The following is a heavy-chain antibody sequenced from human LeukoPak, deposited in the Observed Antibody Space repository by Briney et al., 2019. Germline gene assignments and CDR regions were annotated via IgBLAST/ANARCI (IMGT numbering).Heavy chain of an antibody. CDR3: ARDGSGSAFSLDQ. CDR1: GFDIRNYY. CDR2: IRHDGSNI. Sequence: GGSLRLSCAGSGFDIRNYYMSWVRQAPGKGLEWVGDIRHDGSNIYNVDLVRGRFTISRDNAKTSLFLQMNSLKDEDTAVYYCARDGSGSAFSLDQWGQGTLVTVSS. D-gene: IGHD3-10*01. J-gene: IGHJ4*02. V-gene: IGHV3-7*04.